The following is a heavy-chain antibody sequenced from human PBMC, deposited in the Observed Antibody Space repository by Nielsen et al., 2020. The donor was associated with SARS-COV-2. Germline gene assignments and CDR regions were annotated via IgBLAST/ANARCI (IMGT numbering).Heavy chain of an antibody. V-gene: IGHV4-39*01. CDR2: IYYSGST. CDR1: GGSISSSSYY. J-gene: IGHJ6*03. CDR3: ASLKTRYSSYMDV. Sequence: SETLSLTCTVSGGSISSSSYYWGWIRQPPGKGLEWIGSIYYSGSTYYSPSLKSRVTISVDTSKNQFSLKLSSVTAADTAVYYCASLKTRYSSYMDVWGKGTTVTVSS. D-gene: IGHD6-13*01.